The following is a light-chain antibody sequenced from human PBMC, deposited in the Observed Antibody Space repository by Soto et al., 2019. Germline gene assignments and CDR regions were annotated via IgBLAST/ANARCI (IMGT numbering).Light chain of an antibody. CDR1: HSVSSSH. V-gene: IGKV3-20*01. CDR2: GAS. CDR3: QHYGTSLP. J-gene: IGKJ4*01. Sequence: DIVLTQSPGTLSLSPGESVTLSCRASHSVSSSHLAWYQQKPGQAPRLFIYGASRRASGIQDRFSGSGSGTDFTLTISRLQPEDFAVYSGQHYGTSLPFGGGTKVEIK.